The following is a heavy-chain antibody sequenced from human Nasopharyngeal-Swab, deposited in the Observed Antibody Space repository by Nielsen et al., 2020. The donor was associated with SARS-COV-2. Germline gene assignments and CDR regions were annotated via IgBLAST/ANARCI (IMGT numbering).Heavy chain of an antibody. Sequence: SETLSLTCTVSGYSISSGYYWGWIRQPPGKGLEWIGSIYHSGSTYYNPSLKSRVTISVDTSKNQFSLKLSSVTAADTAVYYCARYYYDSSGYPNFDYWGQGTLVTVSS. CDR2: IYHSGST. D-gene: IGHD3-22*01. J-gene: IGHJ4*02. CDR1: GYSISSGYY. V-gene: IGHV4-38-2*02. CDR3: ARYYYDSSGYPNFDY.